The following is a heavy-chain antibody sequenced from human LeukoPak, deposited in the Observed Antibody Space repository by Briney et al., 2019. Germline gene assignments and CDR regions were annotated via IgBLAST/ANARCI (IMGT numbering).Heavy chain of an antibody. Sequence: PSETLSLTCTVSGGSISSYYWSWIRQPPGKGLEWIGYIYYSGSTNYNPSLKSRVTIPVDTSKNQFSLKLSSVTAADTAVYYCARESDYDAFDIWGQGTMVTVSS. CDR2: IYYSGST. J-gene: IGHJ3*02. CDR3: ARESDYDAFDI. V-gene: IGHV4-59*01. D-gene: IGHD3/OR15-3a*01. CDR1: GGSISSYY.